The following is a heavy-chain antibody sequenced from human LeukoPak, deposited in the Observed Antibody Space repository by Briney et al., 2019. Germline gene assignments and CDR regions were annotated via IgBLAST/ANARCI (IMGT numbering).Heavy chain of an antibody. J-gene: IGHJ5*02. CDR2: IIPIFGTA. Sequence: SVKVSCKASGGTFSSYAISWVRQAPGQGLEWMGGIIPIFGTANYAQKFQGRVTITTDESTSTAYMELSSLRSEDTAVYYCARDQEGAAAGMSSWFDPWGQGTLVTVSS. CDR1: GGTFSSYA. CDR3: ARDQEGAAAGMSSWFDP. D-gene: IGHD6-13*01. V-gene: IGHV1-69*05.